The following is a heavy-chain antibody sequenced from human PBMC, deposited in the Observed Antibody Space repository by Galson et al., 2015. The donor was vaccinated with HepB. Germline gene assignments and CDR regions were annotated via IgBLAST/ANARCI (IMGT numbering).Heavy chain of an antibody. J-gene: IGHJ6*02. CDR1: GYTFTSYY. CDR2: INPSGGST. Sequence: SCKASGYTFTSYYMHWVRQAPGQGLEWMGIINPSGGSTSYAQKFQGRVTMTRDTSTSTVYMELSSLRSEDTAVYYCARGRSVATAKYYYYYYGMDVWGQGTTVTVSS. D-gene: IGHD5-12*01. CDR3: ARGRSVATAKYYYYYYGMDV. V-gene: IGHV1-46*03.